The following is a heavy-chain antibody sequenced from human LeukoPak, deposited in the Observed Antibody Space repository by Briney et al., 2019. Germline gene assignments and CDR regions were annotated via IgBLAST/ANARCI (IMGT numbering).Heavy chain of an antibody. D-gene: IGHD3-22*01. CDR3: ARSQQGYYDSSGYPEGWFDP. V-gene: IGHV4-59*01. CDR2: IYYSGST. CDR1: GGSISSYY. J-gene: IGHJ5*02. Sequence: SETLSLTCTVSGGSISSYYWSWIRQPPGKGLEWIGYIYYSGSTNYNPSLKSRVTISVDTSKNQFSLKLSSVTAADTAVYYCARSQQGYYDSSGYPEGWFDPWGQGTLVTVSS.